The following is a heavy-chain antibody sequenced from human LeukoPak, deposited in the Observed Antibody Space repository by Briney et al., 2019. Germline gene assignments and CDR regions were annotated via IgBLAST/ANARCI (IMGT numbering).Heavy chain of an antibody. CDR3: ARGRSDTYSSSWPFDY. CDR2: ISYDGSNK. Sequence: GGSLRLSCAASGFTFSSYAMHWVRQAPGKGLEWVAVISYDGSNKYYADSVKGRFTISRDNSKNTLYLQMNSLRAEDTAVYYCARGRSDTYSSSWPFDYWGQGTLVTVSS. J-gene: IGHJ4*02. CDR1: GFTFSSYA. V-gene: IGHV3-30-3*01. D-gene: IGHD6-13*01.